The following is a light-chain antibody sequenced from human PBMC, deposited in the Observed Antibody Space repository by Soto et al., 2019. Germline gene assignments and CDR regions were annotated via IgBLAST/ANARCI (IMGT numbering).Light chain of an antibody. J-gene: IGKJ1*01. CDR3: QQYNNYPWT. CDR1: RDISGW. CDR2: DVS. Sequence: DIQMTQSPSTLSASVGDRVSITCRASRDISGWLAWYQQTPGKAPKLLIYDVSILQSGVPSRFSGSVSGTEFSFTISGLQPCDSATYYCQQYNNYPWTFGLGTKVEVK. V-gene: IGKV1-5*01.